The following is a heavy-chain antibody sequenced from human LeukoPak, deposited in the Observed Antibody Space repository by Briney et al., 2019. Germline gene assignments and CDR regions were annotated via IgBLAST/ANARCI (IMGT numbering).Heavy chain of an antibody. CDR3: AKDLKPLWFGESPLDH. V-gene: IGHV3-48*04. CDR1: GFPFTCHN. D-gene: IGHD3-10*01. J-gene: IGHJ4*02. Sequence: GGSLRLSCAASGFPFTCHNMMWVRQAPGRGREWISCVSISSGTIYYADSVKGRFSISRDNAKSSLDLQMNSLRAEDTAVYYCAKDLKPLWFGESPLDHWREGPLDSVSS. CDR2: VSISSGTI.